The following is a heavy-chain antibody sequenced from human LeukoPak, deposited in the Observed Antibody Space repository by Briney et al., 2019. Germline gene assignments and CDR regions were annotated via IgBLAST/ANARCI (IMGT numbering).Heavy chain of an antibody. Sequence: GASVKVSCKASGYTFTSYDINWVRQATGQGLEWMGWMNPNSGDTGYAQKFQGRVTMTRNTSISTAYMELSSLRSEDTAVYYCARGLFPRLVWYAFDIWGQGTMVTVSS. V-gene: IGHV1-8*01. D-gene: IGHD6-19*01. CDR1: GYTFTSYD. CDR2: MNPNSGDT. J-gene: IGHJ3*02. CDR3: ARGLFPRLVWYAFDI.